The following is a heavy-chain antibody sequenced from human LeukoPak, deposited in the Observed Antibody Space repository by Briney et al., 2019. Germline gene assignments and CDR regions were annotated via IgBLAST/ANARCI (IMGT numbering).Heavy chain of an antibody. J-gene: IGHJ5*02. Sequence: SETLSLTCAVYGGSFSGYYWSWIRQPPGKGLGWIGEINHSGSTNYNPSLKSRVTISVDTSKNQFSLKLSSVTAADTAVYYCATSLQLLSTNWFDPWGQGTLVTVSS. D-gene: IGHD2-15*01. CDR2: INHSGST. V-gene: IGHV4-34*01. CDR1: GGSFSGYY. CDR3: ATSLQLLSTNWFDP.